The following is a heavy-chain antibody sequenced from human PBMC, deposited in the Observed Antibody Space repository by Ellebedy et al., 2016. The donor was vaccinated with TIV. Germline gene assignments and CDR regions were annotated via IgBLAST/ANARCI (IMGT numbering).Heavy chain of an antibody. D-gene: IGHD2-15*01. CDR2: ISDTGITT. CDR3: VKGDSVYYYMDV. J-gene: IGHJ6*03. CDR1: GFTFSNYA. V-gene: IGHV3-23*01. Sequence: GESLKISCAASGFTFSNYAMTWVRQVTGQGLGWVSGISDTGITTYYADSAKDRFTISRDNSRSTLYLQMNSLRAEDTAVYYCVKGDSVYYYMDVWGKGTTVTVSS.